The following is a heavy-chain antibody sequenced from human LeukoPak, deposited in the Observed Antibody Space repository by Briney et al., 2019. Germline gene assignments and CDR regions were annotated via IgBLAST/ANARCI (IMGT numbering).Heavy chain of an antibody. Sequence: GGSLSLSCAASGFTFSSYGMRWVRQAPGKGLEWVTLIRFDGSQEYYADSVKGRFGISRDNSKSTVDLQMNSLRTEDTAVYYCAREDVRKLDYWGQGTVVTVSS. CDR1: GFTFSSYG. J-gene: IGHJ4*02. D-gene: IGHD3-10*02. V-gene: IGHV3-30*02. CDR2: IRFDGSQE. CDR3: AREDVRKLDY.